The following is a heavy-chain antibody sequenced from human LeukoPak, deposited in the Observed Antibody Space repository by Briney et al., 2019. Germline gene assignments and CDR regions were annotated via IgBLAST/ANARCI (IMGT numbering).Heavy chain of an antibody. J-gene: IGHJ4*02. D-gene: IGHD1-1*01. CDR1: GGSISTSNYY. Sequence: SETLSLTCTVSGGSISTSNYYWGWIRQPPGKGLEWIGNIFYSGSTYYSPSLKSRVTISLDTSRNHFSLKLNSVTAADTAVYYCARGDWNHFDSWGQGTLITVSS. CDR3: ARGDWNHFDS. CDR2: IFYSGST. V-gene: IGHV4-39*07.